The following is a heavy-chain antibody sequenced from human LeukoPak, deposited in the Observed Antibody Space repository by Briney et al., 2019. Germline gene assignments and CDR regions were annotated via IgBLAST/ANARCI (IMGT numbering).Heavy chain of an antibody. J-gene: IGHJ5*02. CDR2: IIPIFGTA. D-gene: IGHD3-10*01. CDR1: GGTFSSYA. Sequence: SVKVSCKASGGTFSSYAISWVRQAPGQGLEWMGGIIPIFGTANYAQKFQGRVTITTDESTSTAYMELSSLRSEDTAVYYCARETITMVRGVISSWFDPWGQGTLVTVSS. V-gene: IGHV1-69*05. CDR3: ARETITMVRGVISSWFDP.